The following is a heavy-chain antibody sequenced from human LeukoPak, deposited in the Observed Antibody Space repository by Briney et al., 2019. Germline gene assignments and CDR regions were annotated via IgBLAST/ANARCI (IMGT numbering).Heavy chain of an antibody. D-gene: IGHD1-14*01. CDR2: TRSKAYGGTT. Sequence: GGSLRLSCTASGFTFGDYAMSWVRQAPGKGLEWVGFTRSKAYGGTTEYAASVKGRFTISRDDSKSIAYLQMNSLKTEDTAVYYCTAGLVFDYWGQGTLVTVSS. V-gene: IGHV3-49*04. J-gene: IGHJ4*02. CDR3: TAGLVFDY. CDR1: GFTFGDYA.